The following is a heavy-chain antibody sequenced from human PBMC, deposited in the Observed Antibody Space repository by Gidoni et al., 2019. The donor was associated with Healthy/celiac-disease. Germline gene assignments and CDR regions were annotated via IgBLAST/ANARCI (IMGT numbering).Heavy chain of an antibody. CDR2: ISYDGSNK. V-gene: IGHV3-30*18. D-gene: IGHD3-22*01. J-gene: IGHJ5*02. CDR1: GFTFSSYG. CDR3: AKPIGPKDYYDSSGYTP. Sequence: QVQLVESGGGVVQPGRSLRLSCAASGFTFSSYGMHWVRQAPGKGLEWVAVISYDGSNKYYADSVKGRFTISRDNSKNTLYLQMNSLRAEDTAVYYCAKPIGPKDYYDSSGYTPWGQGTLVTVSS.